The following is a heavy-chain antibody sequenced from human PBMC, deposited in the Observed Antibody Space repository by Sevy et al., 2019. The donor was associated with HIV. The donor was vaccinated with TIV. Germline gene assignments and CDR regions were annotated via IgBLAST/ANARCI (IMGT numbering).Heavy chain of an antibody. CDR3: ATAYGPWIYFDY. J-gene: IGHJ4*02. Sequence: ASVKVSCKVSGYTLTELSMHWVRQAPGKGLEWMGGFDPEDGEKIYAQKFQGRVTRTEDTSTDTAYMELSSLRSEDTAVYYCATAYGPWIYFDYWGQGTLVTVSS. CDR2: FDPEDGEK. CDR1: GYTLTELS. V-gene: IGHV1-24*01. D-gene: IGHD3-10*01.